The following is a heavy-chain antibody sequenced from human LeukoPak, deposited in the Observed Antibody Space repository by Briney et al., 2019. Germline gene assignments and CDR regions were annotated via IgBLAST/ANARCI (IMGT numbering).Heavy chain of an antibody. D-gene: IGHD3-10*01. CDR3: ARERYYYGSGSYTYYYYGMDV. CDR1: GGSISSYY. CDR2: IYYSGST. V-gene: IGHV4-59*01. J-gene: IGHJ6*02. Sequence: PSETLSLTCTVSGGSISSYYWSWIRQPPGKGLEWIGYIYYSGSTNYDPSLKSRVTISVDTSKNQFSLKLSSVTAADTAVYYCARERYYYGSGSYTYYYYGMDVWGQGTTVTVSS.